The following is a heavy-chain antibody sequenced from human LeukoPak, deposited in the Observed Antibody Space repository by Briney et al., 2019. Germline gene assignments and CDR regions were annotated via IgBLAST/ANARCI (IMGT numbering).Heavy chain of an antibody. Sequence: SVKVSCKASGGTFSSYAISWVRQAPGQGLEWMGRIIPILGIANYAQKLQGRVTMTTDTSTGTAYMELGSLRSDDTAVYYCARDGINRYCSANWGQGTLVTVSS. CDR3: ARDGINRYCSAN. V-gene: IGHV1-69*04. J-gene: IGHJ4*02. CDR2: IIPILGIA. D-gene: IGHD2-15*01. CDR1: GGTFSSYA.